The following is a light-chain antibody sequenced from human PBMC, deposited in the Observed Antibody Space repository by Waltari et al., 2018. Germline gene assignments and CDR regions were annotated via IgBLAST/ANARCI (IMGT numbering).Light chain of an antibody. J-gene: IGLJ2*01. V-gene: IGLV3-10*01. CDR2: EDR. Sequence: SYELTQPPSVSVSPGQTARIPCPGVALPQKYIYGEHQKSGQAPVLVIYEDRKRPSGIPQRFSGSSSGTTATLTISGAQVEDEADYHCYSTDSSGNHRVFGGGTKLIVL. CDR3: YSTDSSGNHRV. CDR1: ALPQKY.